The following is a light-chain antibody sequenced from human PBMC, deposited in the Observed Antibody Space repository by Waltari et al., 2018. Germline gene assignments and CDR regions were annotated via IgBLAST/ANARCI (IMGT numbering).Light chain of an antibody. V-gene: IGLV2-14*03. Sequence: QSALTQSASVSGSPGQSITISCTGTSSYVGPYNYVSWYQQHPGKAPKLMIFDFSIRPSGVSNRFSGSKSGNTASLTISGLQAEDEADYYCSSYISSSTLELFGGGTSLTVL. CDR1: SSYVGPYNY. J-gene: IGLJ2*01. CDR2: DFS. CDR3: SSYISSSTLEL.